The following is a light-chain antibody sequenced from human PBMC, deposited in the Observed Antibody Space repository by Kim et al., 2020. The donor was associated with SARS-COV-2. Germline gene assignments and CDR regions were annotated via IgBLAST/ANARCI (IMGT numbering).Light chain of an antibody. J-gene: IGLJ3*02. CDR1: SLRSYD. CDR3: NSRDSSGNIWV. CDR2: GKN. Sequence: ALGQTVRITCQGDSLRSYDASWYQQKPGQAPVLVIYGKNNRPSGIPDRFSGSSSGNTASLTITGAQAEDEADYYCNSRDSSGNIWVFGGGTQLTVL. V-gene: IGLV3-19*01.